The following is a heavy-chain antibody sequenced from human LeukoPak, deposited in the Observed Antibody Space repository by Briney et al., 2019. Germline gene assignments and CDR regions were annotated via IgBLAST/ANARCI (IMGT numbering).Heavy chain of an antibody. CDR1: GFTFDDYA. J-gene: IGHJ4*02. Sequence: GGSLRLSCAASGFTFDDYAMHWVRQAPGKGLEWVSGISWNSGSIGYADSVKGRFTISRDNAKNSLYLQMNSLRAEDTALYYCAKHYDSSGYYPIFDYWGQGTLVTVSS. CDR2: ISWNSGSI. CDR3: AKHYDSSGYYPIFDY. D-gene: IGHD3-22*01. V-gene: IGHV3-9*01.